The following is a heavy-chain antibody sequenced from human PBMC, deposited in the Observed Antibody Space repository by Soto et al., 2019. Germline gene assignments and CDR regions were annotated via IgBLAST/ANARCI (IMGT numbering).Heavy chain of an antibody. CDR2: ISGSGGST. J-gene: IGHJ5*02. D-gene: IGHD3-10*01. Sequence: EVQLLESGGGLVQPGGSLRLSCAASGFTFSSYAMSWVRQAPGKGLEWVSAISGSGGSTYYADSVKGRFTISRDNSKNTLYLQMNSLRAEDTAVYYCAKDSRPVVRGVIITVEWFDPWGQGTLVTVSS. CDR1: GFTFSSYA. CDR3: AKDSRPVVRGVIITVEWFDP. V-gene: IGHV3-23*01.